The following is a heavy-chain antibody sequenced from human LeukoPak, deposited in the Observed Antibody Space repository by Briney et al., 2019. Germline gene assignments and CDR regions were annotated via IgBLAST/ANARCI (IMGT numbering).Heavy chain of an antibody. J-gene: IGHJ6*02. CDR3: ARIGGSGYYYYGMDV. Sequence: ASVNVSCKASGYTFTSYYMHWVRQAPGQGLEWMGIINPSGGSTSYAQKFQGRVTMTRDTSTSTVYMELSSLRSEDTAVYYGARIGGSGYYYYGMDVWGQGTTVTVSS. CDR2: INPSGGST. CDR1: GYTFTSYY. V-gene: IGHV1-46*01. D-gene: IGHD3-22*01.